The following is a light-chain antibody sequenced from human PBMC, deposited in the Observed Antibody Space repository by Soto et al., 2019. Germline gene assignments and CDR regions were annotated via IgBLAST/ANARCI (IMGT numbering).Light chain of an antibody. CDR3: QQSSSAPFT. CDR1: QSISNY. Sequence: DIQMTQSPSSLSASVGDRVTITCRANQSISNYLNWYQQMAGTAPKLLIYAASSLQSGVPSRFSGSGSGTDFSLTISSLQPEDFATYYCQQSSSAPFTFGPGTKVDIK. V-gene: IGKV1-39*01. J-gene: IGKJ3*01. CDR2: AAS.